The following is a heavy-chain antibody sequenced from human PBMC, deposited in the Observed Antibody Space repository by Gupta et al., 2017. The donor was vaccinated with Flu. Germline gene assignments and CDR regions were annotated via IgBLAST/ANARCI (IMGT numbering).Heavy chain of an antibody. J-gene: IGHJ4*02. V-gene: IGHV2-5*04. CDR2: THWNDDK. Sequence: QVTLKESGPTVVIPTQTVTLTCAFSGLSASRRGMGLGWIRQPPGKPLEWLALTHWNDDKFYNPSLKNRLTLTKDTAKNQLVLTMTNMDPVDTGTYYRIYRSDFWSGYFKRIDQWGQGTLVTVS. D-gene: IGHD3-3*01. CDR3: IYRSDFWSGYFKRIDQ. CDR1: GLSASRRGMG.